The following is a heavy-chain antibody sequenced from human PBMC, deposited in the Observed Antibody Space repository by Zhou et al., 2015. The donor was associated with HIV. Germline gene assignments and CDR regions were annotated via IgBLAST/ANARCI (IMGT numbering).Heavy chain of an antibody. Sequence: QVQLVQSGAEVKKPGSSVKVSCKASGGAFSSYAISWVRQAPGQGLDWMGGIIPILGTTNYAQKFQGRVTITADESTNTAYMDLSSLRSDDTAVYYCARDPYRPRGSGNYYYAMDVWGQGTTVTVSS. V-gene: IGHV1-69*01. CDR1: GGAFSSYA. CDR2: IIPILGTT. D-gene: IGHD3-10*01. CDR3: ARDPYRPRGSGNYYYAMDV. J-gene: IGHJ6*02.